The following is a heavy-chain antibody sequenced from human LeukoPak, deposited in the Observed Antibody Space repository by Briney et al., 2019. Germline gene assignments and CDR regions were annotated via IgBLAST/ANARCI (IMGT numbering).Heavy chain of an antibody. CDR1: GFSFSTYA. CDR3: ARDCSGSYFD. D-gene: IGHD1-26*01. J-gene: IGHJ4*02. Sequence: GGSLRLSCAASGFSFSTYAMHWVRQAPGKGLEYVSTISSNGGSTYYANSVKGRFTISRDNSKNTLYLQMGSLRAEDMAVYYCARDCSGSYFDWGQGTLVTVSS. V-gene: IGHV3-64*01. CDR2: ISSNGGST.